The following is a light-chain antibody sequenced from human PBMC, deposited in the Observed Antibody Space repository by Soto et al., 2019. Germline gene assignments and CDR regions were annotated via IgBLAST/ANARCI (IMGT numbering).Light chain of an antibody. Sequence: QSALTQPRSVSGSRGQSVTISCTGTSSDVGGYNYVSWYQQHPCTAPKLMIYDVSMRPSGVPDRFSGSKSGNTASLTISGLQAEDEADYYCCSYAGSYTFYVFGTGTKLTVL. CDR2: DVS. V-gene: IGLV2-11*01. CDR1: SSDVGGYNY. CDR3: CSYAGSYTFYV. J-gene: IGLJ1*01.